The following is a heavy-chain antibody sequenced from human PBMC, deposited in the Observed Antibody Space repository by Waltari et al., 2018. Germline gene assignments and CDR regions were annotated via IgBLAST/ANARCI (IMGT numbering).Heavy chain of an antibody. Sequence: EVQLVESGGGLAQPGGSLRLSCAASGLSFRNYWMTWFRQASGKGPEWVANIKEDGSEKYYMDSVKGRFTISRDNAKNSLYLQMNNLRVEDTAVYYCTRGGLDSSWYWRDWGQGTLVTVSS. CDR1: GLSFRNYW. J-gene: IGHJ4*02. V-gene: IGHV3-7*01. CDR2: IKEDGSEK. D-gene: IGHD6-13*01. CDR3: TRGGLDSSWYWRD.